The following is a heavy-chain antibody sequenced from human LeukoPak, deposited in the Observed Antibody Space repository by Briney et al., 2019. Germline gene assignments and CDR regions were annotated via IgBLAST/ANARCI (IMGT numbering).Heavy chain of an antibody. Sequence: SETLSLTCTVSGDSISSGSYSWSWIRQPAGKGLEWLGRFSLSGNTNYNPSLKSRVTISVDTSKNQFSLNLTSVTAADTAVYYCARDLSSLGATGFDYWGQGALVTVSS. D-gene: IGHD1-26*01. CDR1: GDSISSGSYS. CDR2: FSLSGNT. V-gene: IGHV4-61*02. CDR3: ARDLSSLGATGFDY. J-gene: IGHJ4*02.